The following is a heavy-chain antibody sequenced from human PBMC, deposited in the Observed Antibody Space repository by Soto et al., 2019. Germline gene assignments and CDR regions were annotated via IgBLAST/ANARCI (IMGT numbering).Heavy chain of an antibody. Sequence: GGSLRLSCAASGFTFSSYAMSWVRQAPGKGLEWVSAISYSGDRQYYAESVKGRFTISRDNSKKTLYLQMFSLTSEDSAVFYCARPPPGLITDRYIWFNSWGPGTQVTVS. D-gene: IGHD6-25*01. CDR2: ISYSGDRQ. V-gene: IGHV3-23*01. CDR1: GFTFSSYA. CDR3: ARPPPGLITDRYIWFNS. J-gene: IGHJ5*01.